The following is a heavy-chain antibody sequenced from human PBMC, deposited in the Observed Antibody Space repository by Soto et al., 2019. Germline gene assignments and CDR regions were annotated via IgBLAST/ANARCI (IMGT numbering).Heavy chain of an antibody. J-gene: IGHJ4*02. CDR1: GYTFTSYA. Sequence: ASVKVSCKASGYTFTSYAIHWVRQAPGQRLEWMGWINAGNGNTKYSQKFQGRVTITRDTYASTAYMELSSLRSEDTAVYYCARVDAVATTKGICFDYWGQGTLVTVSS. V-gene: IGHV1-3*01. CDR2: INAGNGNT. CDR3: ARVDAVATTKGICFDY. D-gene: IGHD5-12*01.